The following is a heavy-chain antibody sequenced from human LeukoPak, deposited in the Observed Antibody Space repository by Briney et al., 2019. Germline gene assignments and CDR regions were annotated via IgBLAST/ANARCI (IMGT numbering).Heavy chain of an antibody. CDR1: GYTFTGYY. D-gene: IGHD4-11*01. J-gene: IGHJ3*02. Sequence: GASVKVSCRASGYTFTGYYMHWVRQAPGQGLEWMGWINPNSGGTNYAQKFQGRVTMTRDTSISTAYMELSRLRSDDTAVYYCAKLQISTTDDFDIWGQGTTVTVSS. CDR3: AKLQISTTDDFDI. V-gene: IGHV1-2*02. CDR2: INPNSGGT.